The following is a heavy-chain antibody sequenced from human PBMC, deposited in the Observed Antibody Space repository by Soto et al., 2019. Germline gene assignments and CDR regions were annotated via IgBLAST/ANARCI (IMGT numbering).Heavy chain of an antibody. V-gene: IGHV1-3*01. J-gene: IGHJ4*02. CDR1: GYTFTSYA. CDR3: ANALGLYYFDY. D-gene: IGHD3-16*01. CDR2: INAGNGNT. Sequence: QVQLVQSGAEVKKPGASVKVSCKASGYTFTSYAMHWVRQAPGQRLEWMGWINAGNGNTKYSQKFQGRVTITRDTSASTAYMELSSLRSEETAVYYCANALGLYYFDYWGQGTLVTVSS.